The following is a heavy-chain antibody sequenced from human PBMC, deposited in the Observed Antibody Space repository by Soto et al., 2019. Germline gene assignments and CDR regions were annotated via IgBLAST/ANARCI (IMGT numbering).Heavy chain of an antibody. CDR3: ARTRGQNCNGGNCYFGMDV. CDR2: ITPILRIA. J-gene: IGHJ6*02. Sequence: ASVKVSCKASGCTFSRYTISWVRPPPGQGVDCIGSITPILRIANYAQKFQGRATITPAKSTTTAYMELSSLRSQDTALYYCARTRGQNCNGGNCYFGMDVSGQGTTVTVSS. CDR1: GCTFSRYT. D-gene: IGHD2-15*01. V-gene: IGHV1-69*02.